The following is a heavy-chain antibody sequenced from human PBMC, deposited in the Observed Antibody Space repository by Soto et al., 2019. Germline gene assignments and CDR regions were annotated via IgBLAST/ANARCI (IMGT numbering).Heavy chain of an antibody. CDR2: IIPIFGTA. CDR1: GGTFSSYA. Sequence: QVQLVQSGAEVKKPGSSVKVSCKASGGTFSSYAISWVRQAPGQGLEWMGGIIPIFGTANYAQKFQGRVTITADESTSTAYMELSSLRSEDTAVYYCASDLAFRAYCGGDCYPYWGQGTLVTVSP. D-gene: IGHD2-21*02. CDR3: ASDLAFRAYCGGDCYPY. J-gene: IGHJ4*02. V-gene: IGHV1-69*01.